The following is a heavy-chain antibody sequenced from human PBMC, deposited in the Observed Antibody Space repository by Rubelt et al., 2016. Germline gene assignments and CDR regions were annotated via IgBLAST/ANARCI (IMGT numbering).Heavy chain of an antibody. CDR3: RASGPKGGFDH. Sequence: EVQLVESGGGLVQPGGSLRLSCAASGFSFSSYEMNWVRQAPGKGLQWVSYISRSGSTIYYADSVKGRFTISRDDAKNSLYLQMNSRRPEDTALYYCRASGPKGGFDHWGQGTLVTVSS. V-gene: IGHV3-48*03. J-gene: IGHJ4*02. D-gene: IGHD3-10*01. CDR1: GFSFSSYE. CDR2: ISRSGSTI.